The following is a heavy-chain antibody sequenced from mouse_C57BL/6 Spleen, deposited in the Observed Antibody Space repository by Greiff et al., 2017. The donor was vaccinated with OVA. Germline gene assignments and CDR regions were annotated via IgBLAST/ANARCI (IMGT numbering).Heavy chain of an antibody. CDR2: ISSGSSTI. J-gene: IGHJ2*01. V-gene: IGHV5-17*01. D-gene: IGHD1-1*01. CDR3: ARTVALDY. CDR1: GFTFSDYG. Sequence: DVMLVESGGGLVKPGGSLKLSCAASGFTFSDYGMHWVRQAPEKGLEWVAYISSGSSTIYYADTVKGRFTISRDNAKKTLFLQMTSLRSEDTAMYYCARTVALDYWGQGTTLTVSS.